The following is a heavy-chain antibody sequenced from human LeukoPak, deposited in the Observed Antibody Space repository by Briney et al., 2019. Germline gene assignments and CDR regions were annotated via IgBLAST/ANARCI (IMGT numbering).Heavy chain of an antibody. J-gene: IGHJ3*02. D-gene: IGHD3-3*01. Sequence: GESLQISCKGSGYSFTSYWIGWVRQMPGKGLEWMGIIYPGDSDTRYSPSFQGQVTISADKSISTAYLQWSSLKASDTAMYYCASSYYDFWSGYSNDAFDIWGQGTMVTVSS. V-gene: IGHV5-51*01. CDR1: GYSFTSYW. CDR2: IYPGDSDT. CDR3: ASSYYDFWSGYSNDAFDI.